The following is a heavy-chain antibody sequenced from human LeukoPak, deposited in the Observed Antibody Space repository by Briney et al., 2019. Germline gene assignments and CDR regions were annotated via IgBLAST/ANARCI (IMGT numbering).Heavy chain of an antibody. D-gene: IGHD6-19*01. CDR3: ARGTWTMIIAVAGTSDY. CDR1: GFTFSSYS. V-gene: IGHV3-21*01. CDR2: ISSSSSYI. J-gene: IGHJ4*02. Sequence: PGGSLRPSCAASGFTFSSYSMNWVRQAPGKGLEWVSSISSSSSYIYYADSVKGRFTISRDNAKNSLYLQMNSLRAEDTAVYYCARGTWTMIIAVAGTSDYWGQGTLVTVSS.